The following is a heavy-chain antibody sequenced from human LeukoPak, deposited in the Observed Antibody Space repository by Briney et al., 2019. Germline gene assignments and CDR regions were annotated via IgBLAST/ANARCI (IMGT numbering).Heavy chain of an antibody. CDR2: INPNSGGA. Sequence: ASVKVSCKASGGTFSSYAISWVRQAPGQGLEWMGWINPNSGGADYAEKFQGRVTMTRDTSISTAYMELSRLRYDDTALYYCARGQSLNDYWGQGTLVTVSS. CDR3: ARGQSLNDY. V-gene: IGHV1-2*02. J-gene: IGHJ4*02. CDR1: GGTFSSYA.